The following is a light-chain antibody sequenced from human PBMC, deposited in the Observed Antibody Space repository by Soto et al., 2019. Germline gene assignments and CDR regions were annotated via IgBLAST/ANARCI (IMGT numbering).Light chain of an antibody. V-gene: IGKV1-39*01. CDR2: AAS. CDR3: QQSYSTPPT. CDR1: QSISSY. J-gene: IGKJ1*01. Sequence: DIQMTQSPSSLSASVGDRVTITCRASQSISSYLNWYQQKPGEAPKLLIHAASSLQGGVPSRFSGSGSGTDFTLTISSLQPGDFATYYCQQSYSTPPTFGQGTKVEIK.